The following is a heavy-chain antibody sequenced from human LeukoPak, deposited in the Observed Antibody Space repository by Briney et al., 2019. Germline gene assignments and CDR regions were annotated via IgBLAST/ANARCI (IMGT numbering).Heavy chain of an antibody. CDR3: VRVLTTRSLLVPVAP. CDR2: IYYSGST. V-gene: IGHV4-39*01. CDR1: GGSMSSSSYY. D-gene: IGHD4-17*01. J-gene: IGHJ5*02. Sequence: SETLSLTCTVSGGSMSSSSYYWGWIRQPPGNGLEWIGRIYYSGSTYYNPSLKSRVTISVDTSKHQCSRTLSSVTAADTAVYYSVRVLTTRSLLVPVAPGAQGTRVTVSS.